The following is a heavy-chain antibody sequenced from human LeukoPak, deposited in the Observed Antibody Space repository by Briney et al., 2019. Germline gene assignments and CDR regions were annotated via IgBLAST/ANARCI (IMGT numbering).Heavy chain of an antibody. J-gene: IGHJ4*02. CDR2: ISTDGSNT. V-gene: IGHV3-74*01. CDR3: LYGSGWYFDY. Sequence: PGGSPRLSCAASGFSFSTYWMHWARQAPGKGLVWVSRISTDGSNTIYADSVKGRFTISRDNAKSTLYLQMNSLRAEDTAVYYCLYGSGWYFDYWGQGTLVTVSS. CDR1: GFSFSTYW. D-gene: IGHD6-19*01.